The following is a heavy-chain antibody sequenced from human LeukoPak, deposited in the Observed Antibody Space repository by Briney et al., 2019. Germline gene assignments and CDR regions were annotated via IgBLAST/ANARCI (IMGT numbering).Heavy chain of an antibody. V-gene: IGHV2-5*02. Sequence: SGPTLVKPTQTLTLTCTFSGFSLSTSGVGVGWIRQPPGKAPEWLALIYWDDDKRYSPSLKSRLTITKDTSKNQVVLTMTNMEPVDTATYYCAHTTMVRGVISCFDYWGQGTLVTVSS. CDR3: AHTTMVRGVISCFDY. J-gene: IGHJ4*02. CDR1: GFSLSTSGVG. CDR2: IYWDDDK. D-gene: IGHD3-10*01.